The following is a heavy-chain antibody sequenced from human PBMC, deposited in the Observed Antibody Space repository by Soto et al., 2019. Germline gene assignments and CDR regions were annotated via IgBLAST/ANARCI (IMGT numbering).Heavy chain of an antibody. CDR2: IYYSGST. CDR1: GGSISSSSYY. D-gene: IGHD6-6*01. CDR3: ARGHPGAIAPRLFDS. J-gene: IGHJ4*02. Sequence: SETLSLTCTLSGGSISSSSYYWGWIRQPPGKGLEWIVSIYYSGSTYYNPSLKSRVTISVDNAKNTLYLQMNSLRAEDTAVYYCARGHPGAIAPRLFDSWGQGTLVTLSS. V-gene: IGHV4-39*01.